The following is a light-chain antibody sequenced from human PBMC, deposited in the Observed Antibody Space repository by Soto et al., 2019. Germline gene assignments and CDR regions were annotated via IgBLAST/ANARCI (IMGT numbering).Light chain of an antibody. CDR1: QSVSSY. Sequence: EIELTQSPATLSLSQGDRATLSCRASQSVSSYLAWYQQKSGQAPRLLIYDASNRANGVPDRFSGSGSGTDFTLTISRLEPQDYAVYYCQRYGSSPPLFTFGGGTKVDIK. CDR3: QRYGSSPPLFT. V-gene: IGKV3-20*01. J-gene: IGKJ4*01. CDR2: DAS.